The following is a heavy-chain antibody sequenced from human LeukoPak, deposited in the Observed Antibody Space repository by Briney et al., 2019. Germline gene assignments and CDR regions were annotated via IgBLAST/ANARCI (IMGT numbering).Heavy chain of an antibody. CDR2: INWNGGST. D-gene: IGHD1-26*01. J-gene: IGHJ4*02. CDR3: ARGEWDLRD. Sequence: GGSLRLSSAASGFMFADHGMTWVRQVPGKGLEWVSGINWNGGSTGYVDSVKGRFTISRDNAKNVLSLQMNNLRPEDTAFYYCARGEWDLRDWGQGTLVIVSS. V-gene: IGHV3-20*04. CDR1: GFMFADHG.